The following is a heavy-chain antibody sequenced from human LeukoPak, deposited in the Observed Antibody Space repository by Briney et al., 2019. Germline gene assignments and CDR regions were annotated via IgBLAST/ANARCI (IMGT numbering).Heavy chain of an antibody. CDR3: ARGSPAPRYSSGGSCYPRFRYGMDV. CDR2: INHSGST. CDR1: GGSFSGYY. J-gene: IGHJ6*02. Sequence: ASETLSLTCAVYGGSFSGYYWSWIRQPPGRGLEWIGEINHSGSTNYNPSLKSRVTISVDTSKNQFSLKLSSVTAVDTAVYYCARGSPAPRYSSGGSCYPRFRYGMDVWGQGTTVTVSS. V-gene: IGHV4-34*01. D-gene: IGHD2-15*01.